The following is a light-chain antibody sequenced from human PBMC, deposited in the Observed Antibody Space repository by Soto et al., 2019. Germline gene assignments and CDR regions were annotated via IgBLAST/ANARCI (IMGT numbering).Light chain of an antibody. CDR2: EGS. CDR1: RSDVGSYNL. Sequence: QSALTQPASVSGSPGQSITISCTGTRSDVGSYNLVSWYQQHPGKAPKLMIYEGSKRPSGVSNRFSGSKSGNTASLTISGLQAADEADYYCCSYAGSSTFRVFGGGTKLTVL. CDR3: CSYAGSSTFRV. V-gene: IGLV2-23*03. J-gene: IGLJ2*01.